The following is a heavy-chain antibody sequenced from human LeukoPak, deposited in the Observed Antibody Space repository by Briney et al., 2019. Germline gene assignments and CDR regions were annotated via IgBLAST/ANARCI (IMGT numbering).Heavy chain of an antibody. J-gene: IGHJ4*02. CDR2: INHSGST. CDR1: GGSFSGYY. Sequence: SETLSLTCAVYGGSFSGYYWSWIRQPPGKGLEWIGEINHSGSTNYNLSLKSRVTISVDTSKNQFSLKLSSVTVADTAVYYCARGRYYAADGYNYFYFDYWGQGTLVTVSS. V-gene: IGHV4-34*01. CDR3: ARGRYYAADGYNYFYFDY. D-gene: IGHD5-24*01.